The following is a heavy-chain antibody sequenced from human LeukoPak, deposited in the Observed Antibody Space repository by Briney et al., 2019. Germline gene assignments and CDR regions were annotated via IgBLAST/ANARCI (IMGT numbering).Heavy chain of an antibody. CDR2: INEDGSEK. J-gene: IGHJ5*02. Sequence: GGSLRLSCEASGLTFDIYSMSWVRQAPGKGLEWVAQINEDGSEKYYGDSVRGRFTISRDNAKNSLDLQMNTLRVEDTAVYYCVRDATRGGDLDRWGQGTLVTVSS. CDR3: VRDATRGGDLDR. V-gene: IGHV3-7*01. D-gene: IGHD2-21*01. CDR1: GLTFDIYS.